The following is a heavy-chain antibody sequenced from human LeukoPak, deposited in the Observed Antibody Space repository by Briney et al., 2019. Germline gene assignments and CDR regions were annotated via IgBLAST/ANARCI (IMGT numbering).Heavy chain of an antibody. CDR2: VSDIGSI. CDR1: GGSFSGYY. V-gene: IGHV4-59*08. Sequence: ETLSLTCAVYGGSFSGYYWSWIRQPPGKGLEWIAYVSDIGSINYNPSLKSRVTISLDTSKNQLSLKLSSVTAADTAVYYCAGHHPRNTVDFWGQGTLVTVSS. D-gene: IGHD2-8*02. CDR3: AGHHPRNTVDF. J-gene: IGHJ4*02.